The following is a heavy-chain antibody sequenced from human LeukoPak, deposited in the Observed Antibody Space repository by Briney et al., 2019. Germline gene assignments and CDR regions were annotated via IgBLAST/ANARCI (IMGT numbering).Heavy chain of an antibody. J-gene: IGHJ4*02. CDR3: ARDHSGYCSSTSCYLGTFDY. Sequence: GGSLRLSCAASGFTFSGYWMHWVRQAPGKGLGWVSRINSDGRSKRYAESVKGRFTICRDNAKNTLDLQMNRRRAEDTAVYYCARDHSGYCSSTSCYLGTFDYWGQGTLVTVSS. V-gene: IGHV3-74*01. CDR1: GFTFSGYW. CDR2: INSDGRSK. D-gene: IGHD2-2*01.